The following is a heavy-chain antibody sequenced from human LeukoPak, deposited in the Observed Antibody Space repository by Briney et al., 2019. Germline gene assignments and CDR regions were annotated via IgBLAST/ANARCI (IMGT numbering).Heavy chain of an antibody. CDR1: GFTFSGYA. V-gene: IGHV3-23*01. CDR3: ASQYYDSSGYFH. Sequence: GGSLRLSCAASGFTFSGYAMSWVRQAPGKGLEWVSAISGSGGSTYYADSVKGRFTISRDNAKNSLYLQMNSLRAEDTALYYCASQYYDSSGYFHWGQGTLVTVSS. D-gene: IGHD3-22*01. J-gene: IGHJ4*02. CDR2: ISGSGGST.